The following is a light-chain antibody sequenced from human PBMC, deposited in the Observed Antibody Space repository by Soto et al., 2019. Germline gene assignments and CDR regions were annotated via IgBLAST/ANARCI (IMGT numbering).Light chain of an antibody. CDR3: AAWDDGLNGHV. CDR1: SSNIGTST. J-gene: IGLJ1*01. V-gene: IGLV1-44*01. Sequence: QSVLTQPPSASGTPGRRVTISCSGSSSNIGTSTVNWYQQLPGTAPKLLIYTNNQRPSGVPDRFSGSKSGTSASLAISGLQSEDEADYYCAAWDDGLNGHVFGTGTKVTVL. CDR2: TNN.